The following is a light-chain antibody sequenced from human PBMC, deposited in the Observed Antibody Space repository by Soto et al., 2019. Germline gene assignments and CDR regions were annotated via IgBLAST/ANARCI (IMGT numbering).Light chain of an antibody. CDR3: AAWDDSLNGLV. CDR1: SSNIGSNT. V-gene: IGLV1-44*01. J-gene: IGLJ1*01. Sequence: QSVLTQPPSASGTPGQRVTISCSGSSSNIGSNTVNWYQQLPGTAPKLLIYNNNQRPSGAPDRFSGSKSGTSASLAISGLQSEDEADYYCAAWDDSLNGLVFATGTKLTV. CDR2: NNN.